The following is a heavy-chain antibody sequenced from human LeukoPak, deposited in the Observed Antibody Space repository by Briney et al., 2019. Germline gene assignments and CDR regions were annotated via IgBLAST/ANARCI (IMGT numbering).Heavy chain of an antibody. D-gene: IGHD5-18*01. CDR1: GFTFSNYE. J-gene: IGHJ6*03. V-gene: IGHV3-48*01. CDR3: ARTTEGGYTYGYFYYYYMDV. Sequence: PGGSLRLSCAASGFTFSNYEMNWVRQAPGKGLEWVSYISSSSSTIYYADSVKGRFTISRDNAKNSLYLQMNSLRAEDTAVYYCARTTEGGYTYGYFYYYYMDVWGKGTTVTISS. CDR2: ISSSSSTI.